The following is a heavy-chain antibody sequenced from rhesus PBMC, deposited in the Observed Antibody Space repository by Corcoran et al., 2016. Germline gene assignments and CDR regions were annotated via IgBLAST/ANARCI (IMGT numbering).Heavy chain of an antibody. J-gene: IGHJ4*01. Sequence: QLQLQESGPGLVKPSETLSLTCAVSGGSISSNYWSWIHQPPGKGLEWIGRISGSGGSTDYNPSLKSRVTISTDTSKNPFSLKLSSVTAADTAVYYCARDAIVVVFTALFDYWGQGVLVTVSS. D-gene: IGHD2-27*01. CDR3: ARDAIVVVFTALFDY. V-gene: IGHV4-173*01. CDR1: GGSISSNY. CDR2: ISGSGGST.